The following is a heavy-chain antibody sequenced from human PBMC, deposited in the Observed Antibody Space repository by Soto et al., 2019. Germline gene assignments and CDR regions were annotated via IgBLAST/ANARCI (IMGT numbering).Heavy chain of an antibody. J-gene: IGHJ5*02. D-gene: IGHD1-1*01. Sequence: ASGFTFSNAWMSWVRQAPGKGLEWVGRIKSKTDGGTTDYAAPVKGRFTISRDDSKNTLYLQMNSLKTEDTAVYYCTTDIEQPWWFDPWGQGTLVTVSS. CDR1: GFTFSNAW. CDR2: IKSKTDGGTT. CDR3: TTDIEQPWWFDP. V-gene: IGHV3-15*01.